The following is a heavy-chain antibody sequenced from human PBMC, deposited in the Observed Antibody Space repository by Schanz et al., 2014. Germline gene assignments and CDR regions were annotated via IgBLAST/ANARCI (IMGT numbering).Heavy chain of an antibody. D-gene: IGHD6-19*01. CDR1: GFTFSSYC. Sequence: VQLLESGGALVQPGGSLRLSCAASGFTFSSYCINWVRQAPGKGLEWVALIWYDGSNEYYADSVKGRFTISRDNPKKTLYLQMNSLRAEDTAVYYCARDHQWLARYYMDVWGKGTTVTVSS. CDR2: IWYDGSNE. CDR3: ARDHQWLARYYMDV. V-gene: IGHV3-33*08. J-gene: IGHJ6*03.